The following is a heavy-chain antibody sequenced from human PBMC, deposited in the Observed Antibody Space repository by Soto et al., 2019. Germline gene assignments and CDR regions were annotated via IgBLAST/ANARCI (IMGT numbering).Heavy chain of an antibody. CDR2: ISGSGGST. CDR1: GFTFSSYA. Sequence: GGSLRLSCAASGFTFSSYAMSWVRQAPGKGLEWVSAISGSGGSTYYADSVKGRFTISRDNSKNTLYLQMNSLRAEDTAVYYCAKEGRYYYDSSGPNWFDPWGQGTLVTVSS. CDR3: AKEGRYYYDSSGPNWFDP. V-gene: IGHV3-23*01. J-gene: IGHJ5*02. D-gene: IGHD3-22*01.